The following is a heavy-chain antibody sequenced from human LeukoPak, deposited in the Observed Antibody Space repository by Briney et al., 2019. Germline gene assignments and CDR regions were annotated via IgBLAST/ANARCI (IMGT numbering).Heavy chain of an antibody. J-gene: IGHJ4*02. CDR1: GYSFTSYW. CDR2: IDPSDSYT. D-gene: IGHD4-17*01. V-gene: IGHV5-10-1*01. Sequence: GESLKISCKGSGYSFTSYWISWVRQMPGKGLEWMWRIDPSDSYTNYSPSFQGHVTISADKSISTAYLQWSSLKASDTAMYYCARHLTGYGDYNYFDYWGQGTLVTVSS. CDR3: ARHLTGYGDYNYFDY.